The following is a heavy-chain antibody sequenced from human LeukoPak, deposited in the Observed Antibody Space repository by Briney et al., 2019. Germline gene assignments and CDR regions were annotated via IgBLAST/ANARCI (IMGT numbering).Heavy chain of an antibody. CDR3: ARDPFISSWYLGGAFDI. CDR2: IKQDGSEK. D-gene: IGHD6-13*01. CDR1: GFTFSSYW. V-gene: IGHV3-7*01. Sequence: GGSLRLSCAASGFTFSSYWMIWVREAPGKGLEWVANIKQDGSEKYYVDSVKGRFTISRDNAKNSLYLQMNSLRAEDTAVYCCARDPFISSWYLGGAFDIWGQGTMVTVSS. J-gene: IGHJ3*02.